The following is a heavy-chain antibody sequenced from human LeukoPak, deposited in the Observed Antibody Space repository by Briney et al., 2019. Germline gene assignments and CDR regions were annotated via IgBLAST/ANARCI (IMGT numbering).Heavy chain of an antibody. V-gene: IGHV3-7*01. CDR3: AREHWSKYNDFWSGYVTD. CDR2: MRQDAKSE. J-gene: IGHJ4*02. CDR1: GFTFSDYW. D-gene: IGHD3-3*01. Sequence: PGGSLRLSXVASGFTFSDYWMAWVRQAPGKGLEWVATMRQDAKSEYYVDSVKGRFTVSRDNAYNSFYLHMNSLRAEDTAVYYCAREHWSKYNDFWSGYVTDWGQGGLVTVSS.